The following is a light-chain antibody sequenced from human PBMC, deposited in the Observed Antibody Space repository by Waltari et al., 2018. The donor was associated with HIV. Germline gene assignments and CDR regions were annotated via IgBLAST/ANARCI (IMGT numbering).Light chain of an antibody. CDR3: QQYYSTPYT. V-gene: IGKV4-1*01. CDR1: QSVLYSSNNKNY. J-gene: IGKJ2*01. CDR2: WAS. Sequence: DIVMTQSPDSLTVFLGERATINCKSSQSVLYSSNNKNYLAWHQQKAGQPPKLLIYWASTRESGVPDRFSASGSGTDFSLTISSLQAEDVAVYYCQQYYSTPYTFGQGTKLEIK.